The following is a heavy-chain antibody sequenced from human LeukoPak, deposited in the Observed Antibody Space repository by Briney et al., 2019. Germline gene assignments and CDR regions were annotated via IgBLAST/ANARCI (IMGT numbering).Heavy chain of an antibody. CDR3: ARDTFSTLHTAWFGERSYGMDV. CDR2: IKQDGSEK. V-gene: IGHV3-7*03. Sequence: PGGSLRLSCAASGFTFSSYWMSWVRQAPGKGLEWVANIKQDGSEKYYVDSVKGRFTISRDNAKNSLYLQMNSLRAEDTAVYYCARDTFSTLHTAWFGERSYGMDVWGKGTTVTVSS. J-gene: IGHJ6*04. D-gene: IGHD3-10*01. CDR1: GFTFSSYW.